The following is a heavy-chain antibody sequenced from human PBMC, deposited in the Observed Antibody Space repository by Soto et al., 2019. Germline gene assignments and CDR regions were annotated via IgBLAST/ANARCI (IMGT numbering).Heavy chain of an antibody. J-gene: IGHJ5*02. CDR1: GGTFNNYT. CDR3: ARGVAVSGETPLRFDL. D-gene: IGHD2-8*02. CDR2: IMPMFGTT. V-gene: IGHV1-69*01. Sequence: QVQLVQSGAEVKKPGSSVTVSCKTSGGTFNNYTFNWVRQASGQGLEWMGGIMPMFGTTNYAQKFQDRLTITADEITSTAYMDLRSLRSEDTAVYYCARGVAVSGETPLRFDLWGQGALVTVT.